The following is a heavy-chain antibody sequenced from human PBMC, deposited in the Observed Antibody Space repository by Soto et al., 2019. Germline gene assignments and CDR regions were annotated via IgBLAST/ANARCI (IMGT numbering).Heavy chain of an antibody. Sequence: QVQLQESGPGLVKPSQTLSLTCTVSGGSISSGGYYWSWIRQHPGKGLEWIGYIYYSGSTYYNPSLKRRVTRAVDTSKNQFSLKLSSVTAAVTAVYYCAREIAVAATVDYWGQGTVVTVTS. D-gene: IGHD6-19*01. V-gene: IGHV4-31*03. CDR3: AREIAVAATVDY. CDR2: IYYSGST. CDR1: GGSISSGGYY. J-gene: IGHJ4*01.